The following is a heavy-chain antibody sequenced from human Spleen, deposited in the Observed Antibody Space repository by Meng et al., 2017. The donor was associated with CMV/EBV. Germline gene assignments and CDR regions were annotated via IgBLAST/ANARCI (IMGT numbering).Heavy chain of an antibody. CDR1: GFIVSSHA. CDR3: AKLQYYYDSSAYPL. D-gene: IGHD3-22*01. Sequence: SGFIVSSHAMSWVRQAPGKGLEWVSGISGSGTSTYYADSVKGRFTISRDNSKNTLYLQMNTLRAEDTAVYYCAKLQYYYDSSAYPLWGQGTLVTVSS. J-gene: IGHJ4*02. V-gene: IGHV3-23*01. CDR2: ISGSGTST.